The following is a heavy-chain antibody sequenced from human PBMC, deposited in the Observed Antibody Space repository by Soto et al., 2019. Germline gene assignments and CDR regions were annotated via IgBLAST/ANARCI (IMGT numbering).Heavy chain of an antibody. D-gene: IGHD6-19*01. CDR2: IYYSGST. V-gene: IGHV4-59*01. CDR1: GGSISSYY. J-gene: IGHJ3*02. CDR3: ARDYASGWYGGAFDI. Sequence: SETLSLTCTVSGGSISSYYWSWIRQPPGKGLEWIGYIYYSGSTNYNPSLKSRVTISVDTPKNQFSLKLSSVTAADTAVYYCARDYASGWYGGAFDIWGQGTMVTVSS.